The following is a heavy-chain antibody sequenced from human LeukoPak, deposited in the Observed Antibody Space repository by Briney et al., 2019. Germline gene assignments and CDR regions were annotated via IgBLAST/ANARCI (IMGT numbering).Heavy chain of an antibody. CDR1: GFTFSSYR. V-gene: IGHV3-21*01. J-gene: IGHJ4*02. CDR3: AGGLLRYSDY. Sequence: GGSLRLSCAASGFTFSSYRLDWVRQAPGKGLEWVSSISGSSSYIYYADSVKGRFTIFRDNAKNSLSLQMNSLRDEDTAVYYCAGGLLRYSDYWGRGTLVTVSS. D-gene: IGHD3-9*01. CDR2: ISGSSSYI.